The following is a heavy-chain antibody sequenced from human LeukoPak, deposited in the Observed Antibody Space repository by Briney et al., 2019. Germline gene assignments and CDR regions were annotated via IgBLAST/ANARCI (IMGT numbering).Heavy chain of an antibody. Sequence: ASVKVSCTASEYIFTSYALNWVRQAPGQGLEWMGWINTNTGNPTYAQGFTGRFVFSLDTSVSTAYLQISSLKAEDTAVYYCARVAEYSSGWYDPFDYWGQGTLVTVSS. CDR2: INTNTGNP. J-gene: IGHJ4*02. CDR1: EYIFTSYA. CDR3: ARVAEYSSGWYDPFDY. V-gene: IGHV7-4-1*02. D-gene: IGHD6-19*01.